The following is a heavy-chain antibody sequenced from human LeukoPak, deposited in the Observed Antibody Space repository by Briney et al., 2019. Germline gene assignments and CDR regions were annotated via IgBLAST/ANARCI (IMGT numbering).Heavy chain of an antibody. CDR3: AREDGSGSYYNPGFDP. Sequence: GSLRPPCAAPGFTFSCFCMHWVRQAPGKGLEGVAVLSYDGSNKYYADSVKGRFTISRDNSKNTLYLQMNSLRAEDTAVYYCAREDGSGSYYNPGFDPWGQGTLVTVSS. J-gene: IGHJ5*02. CDR2: LSYDGSNK. CDR1: GFTFSCFC. V-gene: IGHV3-30*03. D-gene: IGHD3-10*01.